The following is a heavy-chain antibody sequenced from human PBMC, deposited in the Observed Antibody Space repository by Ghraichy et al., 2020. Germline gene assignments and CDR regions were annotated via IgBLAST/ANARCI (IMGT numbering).Heavy chain of an antibody. CDR1: GYTFTSYG. CDR2: ISAYNGNT. D-gene: IGHD3-9*01. Sequence: VKVSCKASGYTFTSYGISWVRQAPGQGLEWMGWISAYNGNTNYAQKLQGRVTMTTDTSTSTAYMELRSLRSDDTAVYYCARDTKYYDILTGTDYWGQGTLVTVSS. V-gene: IGHV1-18*01. J-gene: IGHJ4*02. CDR3: ARDTKYYDILTGTDY.